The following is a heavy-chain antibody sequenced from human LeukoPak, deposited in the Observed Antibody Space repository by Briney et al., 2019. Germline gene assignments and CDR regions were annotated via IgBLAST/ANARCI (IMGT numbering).Heavy chain of an antibody. D-gene: IGHD2-15*01. CDR3: AKGRALEVVAAFNY. J-gene: IGHJ4*02. V-gene: IGHV3-30-3*01. Sequence: SGGSLRLSCAASGFTFSSYAMHWVRQAPGKGLEWVAVISYDGSNKYYADSVKGRFTISRDNSKNTLYLQMNSLTADDTAIYYCAKGRALEVVAAFNYWGQGTVVTASS. CDR2: ISYDGSNK. CDR1: GFTFSSYA.